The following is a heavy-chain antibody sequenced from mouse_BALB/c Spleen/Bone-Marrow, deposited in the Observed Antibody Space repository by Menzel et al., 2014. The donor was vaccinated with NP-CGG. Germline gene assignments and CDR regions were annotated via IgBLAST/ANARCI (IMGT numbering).Heavy chain of an antibody. CDR3: TRVDFLCYCVMDY. CDR1: GYTFTNYY. Sequence: QVQLQQSGAELVKPGASVKLSCKASGYTFTNYYIYWVKQRPGQGLEWIGEINPSNGGTNFNEKFKSKATLTVDKSSSTAKMQLSHLTSEDSAVYYCTRVDFLCYCVMDYWGQGTSVTVSS. CDR2: INPSNGGT. J-gene: IGHJ4*01. D-gene: IGHD2-3*01. V-gene: IGHV1S81*02.